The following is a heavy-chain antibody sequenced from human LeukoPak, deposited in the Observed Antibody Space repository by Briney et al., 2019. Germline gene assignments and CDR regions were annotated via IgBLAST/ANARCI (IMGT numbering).Heavy chain of an antibody. D-gene: IGHD6-6*01. V-gene: IGHV1-2*04. CDR3: ARGALLEYSSSSLAY. CDR1: GYTFTGYY. Sequence: ASVKVSCKASGYTFTGYYMHWARQAPGQGLEWMGWINPNSGGTNYAQKFQGWVTMTRDTSISTAYMELSRLRSDDTAVYYCARGALLEYSSSSLAYWGQGTLVTVSS. CDR2: INPNSGGT. J-gene: IGHJ4*02.